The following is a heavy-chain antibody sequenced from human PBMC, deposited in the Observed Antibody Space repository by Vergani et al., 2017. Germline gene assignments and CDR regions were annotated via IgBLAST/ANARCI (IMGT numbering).Heavy chain of an antibody. CDR3: ARVGSGYYSFDY. CDR2: ISSSSSYI. CDR1: GFTFSSYS. J-gene: IGHJ4*02. Sequence: EVQLVESGGGLVQRGGSLRLSCAASGFTFSSYSMNWVRQAPGKGLEWVSSISSSSSYIYYADSVKGRFTISRDNAKNSLYLQMNSLRAEDTAVYYCARVGSGYYSFDYWGQGTLVTVSS. V-gene: IGHV3-21*01. D-gene: IGHD3-22*01.